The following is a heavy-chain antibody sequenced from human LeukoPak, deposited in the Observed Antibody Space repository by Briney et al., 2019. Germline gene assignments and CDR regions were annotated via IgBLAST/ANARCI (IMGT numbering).Heavy chain of an antibody. CDR1: GYTFISYD. CDR3: ARGVGGLGNMDV. V-gene: IGHV1-8*01. CDR2: MSPKSGNT. J-gene: IGHJ6*03. Sequence: ASVTVSCKASGYTFISYDIDWVRQAPGQGLEWMGRMSPKSGNTDYAQTFKGRVTITRNTSINTAYLELSSLTSDDTAVYFCARGVGGLGNMDVWGKGTTVIISS. D-gene: IGHD3-16*01.